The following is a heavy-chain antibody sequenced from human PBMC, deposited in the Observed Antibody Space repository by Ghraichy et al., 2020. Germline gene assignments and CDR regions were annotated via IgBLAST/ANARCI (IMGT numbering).Heavy chain of an antibody. CDR1: GYKFKSYN. V-gene: IGHV1-3*01. CDR3: ARDLPPPGWYTMGPGDY. Sequence: ASVKVSCKASGYKFKSYNMHWVRQAPGQRLEWMGWINAGNGNTKSSQKFQGRVTFTRDTSASTAYMELSRLKPEDTAVYYCARDLPPPGWYTMGPGDYWGQGALVIVSS. J-gene: IGHJ4*02. D-gene: IGHD6-19*01. CDR2: INAGNGNT.